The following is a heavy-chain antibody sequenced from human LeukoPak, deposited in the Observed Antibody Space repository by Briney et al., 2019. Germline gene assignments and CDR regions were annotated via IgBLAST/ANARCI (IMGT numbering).Heavy chain of an antibody. Sequence: GGSLRLSCAASGVTFSSYSMNWFRRAPGKELEWVSSISCSSSYIYYADSEKGRFTISKDNAKNSLDLQMNSLRAEDTAVYYWAREPPRKVGATTDFDYWGQGTLVTVSS. D-gene: IGHD1-26*01. CDR1: GVTFSSYS. CDR2: ISCSSSYI. CDR3: AREPPRKVGATTDFDY. V-gene: IGHV3-21*01. J-gene: IGHJ4*02.